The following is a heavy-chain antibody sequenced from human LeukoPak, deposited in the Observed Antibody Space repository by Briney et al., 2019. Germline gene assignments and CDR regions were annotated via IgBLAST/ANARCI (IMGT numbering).Heavy chain of an antibody. J-gene: IGHJ4*02. CDR1: GYSFTGFY. CDR2: INPNSGAT. V-gene: IGHV1-2*02. CDR3: ARSQTKFGTFDY. D-gene: IGHD3-16*01. Sequence: ASVKVSCKASGYSFTGFYMYWVRQAPGQGLEWMAWINPNSGATNYAQKFQGRVTLTRDPSINTAYMELSRLTPADTAVYYCARSQTKFGTFDYWGQGTLVTVSS.